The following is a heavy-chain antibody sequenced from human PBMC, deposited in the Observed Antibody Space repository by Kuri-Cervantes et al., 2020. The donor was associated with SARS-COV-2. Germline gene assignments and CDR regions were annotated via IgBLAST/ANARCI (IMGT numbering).Heavy chain of an antibody. J-gene: IGHJ5*02. CDR3: ARDLTGYCSGGSCYLDSWFDP. V-gene: IGHV1-2*02. D-gene: IGHD2-15*01. CDR2: INPNSGGT. CDR1: GYTFTGYY. Sequence: ASVKVSCKASGYTFTGYYMHWVRQAPGQGLEWMGWINPNSGGTNYAQKFQGRVTMTRDTSISTAYMELSRLRSDDTAVYYCARDLTGYCSGGSCYLDSWFDPWGQGTLVTVSS.